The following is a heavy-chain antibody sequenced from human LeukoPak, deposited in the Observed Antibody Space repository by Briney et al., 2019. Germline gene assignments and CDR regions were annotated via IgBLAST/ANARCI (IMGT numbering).Heavy chain of an antibody. CDR1: GYTFTGYY. CDR3: ARGYCSSTSCNQYYYYGMDV. CDR2: INPNSGGT. J-gene: IGHJ6*04. Sequence: ASVRLSCKASGYTFTGYYMHWVRQAPGQGLEWMGWINPNSGGTNYAQKFQGWVTMTRDTSISTAYMELSRLRSDDTAVYYGARGYCSSTSCNQYYYYGMDVWGKGTTVTVSS. V-gene: IGHV1-2*04. D-gene: IGHD2-2*01.